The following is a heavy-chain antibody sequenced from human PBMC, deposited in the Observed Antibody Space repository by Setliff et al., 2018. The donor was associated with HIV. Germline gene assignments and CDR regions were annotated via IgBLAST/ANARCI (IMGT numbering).Heavy chain of an antibody. CDR1: GGTFSSYA. CDR2: IIPILGIA. CDR3: ARDHRYCSSTSCYEANYYYYMDV. D-gene: IGHD2-2*01. V-gene: IGHV1-69*10. Sequence: ASVKVSCKASGGTFSSYAISWVRQAPGQGLEWMGGIIPILGIANYAQKFQGRVTITADKSTSTAYMELSSLRSEDTAVYYCARDHRYCSSTSCYEANYYYYMDVWGKGTTVTVSS. J-gene: IGHJ6*03.